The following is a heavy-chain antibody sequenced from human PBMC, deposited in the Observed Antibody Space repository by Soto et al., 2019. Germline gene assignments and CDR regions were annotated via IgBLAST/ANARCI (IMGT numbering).Heavy chain of an antibody. J-gene: IGHJ5*02. CDR2: IYRGGIT. Sequence: SETLSLTCAVSGYSISSGLYWGWIRQPPGKGLEWIGTIYRGGITYYNPSLKSRVTISIDTSKNHFSLRLSSVTATDPAVYFCAIVNPDSFDPWGQGTLVTVS. CDR1: GYSISSGLY. D-gene: IGHD2-21*01. V-gene: IGHV4-38-2*01. CDR3: AIVNPDSFDP.